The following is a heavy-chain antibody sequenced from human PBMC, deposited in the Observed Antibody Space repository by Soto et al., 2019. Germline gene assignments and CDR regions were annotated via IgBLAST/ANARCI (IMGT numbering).Heavy chain of an antibody. V-gene: IGHV4-31*03. CDR3: ARDVPTMTYSNNWFDP. Sequence: SETLSLTCTVSGGSISSGGYFWSWIRQHPGKGLEWIGYIYYSGSTYYNPSLKSRVTISVDTSKNQFSLKLSSVTAADTAVYYCARDVPTMTYSNNWFDPWGQGTLVTVSS. D-gene: IGHD2-15*01. J-gene: IGHJ5*02. CDR1: GGSISSGGYF. CDR2: IYYSGST.